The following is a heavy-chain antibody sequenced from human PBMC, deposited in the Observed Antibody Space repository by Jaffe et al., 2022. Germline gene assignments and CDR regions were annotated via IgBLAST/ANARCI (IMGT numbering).Heavy chain of an antibody. CDR2: IYHSGST. Sequence: QVQLQESGPGLVKPSETLSLTCAVSGYSISSGYYWGWIRQPPGKGLEWIGSIYHSGSTYYNPSLKSRVTISVDTSKNQFSLKLSSVTAADTAVYYCARGRSTRLFDYWGQGTLVTVSS. D-gene: IGHD2-2*01. CDR3: ARGRSTRLFDY. CDR1: GYSISSGYY. J-gene: IGHJ4*02. V-gene: IGHV4-38-2*01.